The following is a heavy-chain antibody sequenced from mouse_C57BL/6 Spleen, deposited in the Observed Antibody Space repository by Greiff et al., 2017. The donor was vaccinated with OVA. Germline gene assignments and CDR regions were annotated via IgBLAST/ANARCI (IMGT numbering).Heavy chain of an antibody. CDR1: GYTFTSYW. Sequence: QVQLQQSGAELVKPGASVKVSCKASGYTFTSYWMHWVKQRPGQGLEWIGRIHPADSDTNYTQQFKGMATLTVDKSSSTAYMQLSSQTSEDYAVYYCAMPDGYPFAYWGQGTLVTVSA. J-gene: IGHJ3*01. D-gene: IGHD2-3*01. CDR2: IHPADSDT. CDR3: AMPDGYPFAY. V-gene: IGHV1-74*01.